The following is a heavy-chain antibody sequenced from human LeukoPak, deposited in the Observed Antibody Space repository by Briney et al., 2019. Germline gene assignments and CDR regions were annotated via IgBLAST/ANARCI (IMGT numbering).Heavy chain of an antibody. D-gene: IGHD1-1*01. CDR2: VYNSGTT. J-gene: IGHJ5*02. Sequence: SETLSLTCTVSGGSLTNYHWTWIRQPPGKGLEYIGYVYNSGTTFYNPSLKSRVTISADTSKKQFSLKLSSVTAADTAVYYCARGAGGYRLDPWGLGTLVTVSS. V-gene: IGHV4-59*01. CDR1: GGSLTNYH. CDR3: ARGAGGYRLDP.